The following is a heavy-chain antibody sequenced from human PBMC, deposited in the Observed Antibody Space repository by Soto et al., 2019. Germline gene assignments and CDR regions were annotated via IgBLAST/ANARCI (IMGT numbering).Heavy chain of an antibody. CDR2: IWYDGSNK. J-gene: IGHJ6*02. CDR1: GFPFSSYG. CDR3: ARDTYYYDSSGYYSLDGMDV. V-gene: IGHV3-33*01. Sequence: GGSLILSCAASGFPFSSYGMHWVRPAPGKGLEWVAVIWYDGSNKYYADSVKGRFTISRDNSKNTLYLQINSLRAEDTAVYYCARDTYYYDSSGYYSLDGMDVWGQGTTVTVSS. D-gene: IGHD3-22*01.